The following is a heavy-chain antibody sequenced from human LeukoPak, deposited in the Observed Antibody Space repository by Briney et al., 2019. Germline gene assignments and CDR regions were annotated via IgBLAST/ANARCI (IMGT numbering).Heavy chain of an antibody. J-gene: IGHJ5*02. CDR2: ISSSGSTI. D-gene: IGHD3-10*01. Sequence: GGSLTLSCAASGFTFSSYGMNWVRQAPGKGLEWVSYISSSGSTIYYADSVKGRFTISRDNAKNSLYLQMNSLRAEDTAVYYCARDLSHYYGSGNWFDPWGQGTLVTVSS. CDR1: GFTFSSYG. V-gene: IGHV3-48*03. CDR3: ARDLSHYYGSGNWFDP.